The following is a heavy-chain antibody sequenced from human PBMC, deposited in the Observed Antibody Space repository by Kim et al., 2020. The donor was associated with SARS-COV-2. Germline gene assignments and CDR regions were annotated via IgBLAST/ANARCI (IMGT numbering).Heavy chain of an antibody. D-gene: IGHD6-13*01. J-gene: IGHJ6*02. CDR3: ARGKYSSSWTHYYYYGMDV. Sequence: SRVTISVDTSKNQFSLKLSSVTAADTAVYYCARGKYSSSWTHYYYYGMDVWGQGTTVTVSS. V-gene: IGHV4-59*09.